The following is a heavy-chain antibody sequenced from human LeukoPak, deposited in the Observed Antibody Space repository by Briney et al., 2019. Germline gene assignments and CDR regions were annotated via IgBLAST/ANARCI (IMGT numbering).Heavy chain of an antibody. CDR1: GFTVDSNY. J-gene: IGHJ6*02. D-gene: IGHD6-13*01. Sequence: QAGGSLRLSCAASGFTVDSNYMSWVRQAPGKGLEWVSLIYTGGSTYYADSERGRFTISRDNSKNTLYLQMNSLRPEDTAVYYCARGFGKAAANVFGGYTMDVWGQGTTVTVSS. CDR3: ARGFGKAAANVFGGYTMDV. V-gene: IGHV3-66*02. CDR2: IYTGGST.